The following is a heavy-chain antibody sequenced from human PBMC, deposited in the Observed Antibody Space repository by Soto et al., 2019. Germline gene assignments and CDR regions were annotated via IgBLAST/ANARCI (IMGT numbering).Heavy chain of an antibody. J-gene: IGHJ6*02. D-gene: IGHD2-21*02. CDR3: ARSPRPATANYYYYGMDV. CDR1: GFTVSSNY. Sequence: EVQLVESGGGLIQPGGSLRLSCAASGFTVSSNYMSWVRQAPGKGLEWVSVIYSGGSTYYADSVKGRFTISRDNSKNTLYLQMNSLRAEDTDVYYCARSPRPATANYYYYGMDVWGQGTTVTVSS. CDR2: IYSGGST. V-gene: IGHV3-53*01.